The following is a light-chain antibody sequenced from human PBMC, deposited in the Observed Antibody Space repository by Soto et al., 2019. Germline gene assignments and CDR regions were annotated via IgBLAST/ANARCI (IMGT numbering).Light chain of an antibody. V-gene: IGKV1-5*01. CDR1: QNINNW. J-gene: IGKJ2*01. CDR2: GAS. CDR3: QRDDGY. Sequence: DTQMTQSPSTLSASVGDTVTITCRARQNINNWLAWYQQKPEKVPKLLIYGASTLEDGVPSRFSGSRSGTEFTLTINSLQPADFATYYCQRDDGYFGQGTKLEIK.